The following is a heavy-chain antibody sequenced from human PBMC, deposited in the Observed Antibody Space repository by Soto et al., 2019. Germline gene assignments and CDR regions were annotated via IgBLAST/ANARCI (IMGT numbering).Heavy chain of an antibody. CDR3: AKDDCTNGVCYWI. J-gene: IGHJ4*02. CDR1: GFTFSSYG. V-gene: IGHV3-30*18. Sequence: QVQLVESGGGVVQPGRSLRLSCAASGFTFSSYGMHWVRQAPGKGLEWVAVISYDGSNKYYADSVKGRFTISRDNSKNTLYLQMNSLRADDTAVYYCAKDDCTNGVCYWIWGQGTLVTVSS. CDR2: ISYDGSNK. D-gene: IGHD2-8*01.